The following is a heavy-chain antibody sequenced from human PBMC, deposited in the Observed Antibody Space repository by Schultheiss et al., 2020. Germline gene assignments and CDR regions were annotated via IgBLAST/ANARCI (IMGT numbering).Heavy chain of an antibody. Sequence: GGSLRLSCAASGFTFSSYAMHWVRQAPGKGLEWVAVISYDGSNKYYADSVKGRFTISRDNSKNTLYLQMNSLRAEDTAVYYCARVGGPAAGFNWFDPWGEGSLVTVSS. V-gene: IGHV3-30-3*01. CDR3: ARVGGPAAGFNWFDP. D-gene: IGHD6-13*01. CDR2: ISYDGSNK. J-gene: IGHJ5*02. CDR1: GFTFSSYA.